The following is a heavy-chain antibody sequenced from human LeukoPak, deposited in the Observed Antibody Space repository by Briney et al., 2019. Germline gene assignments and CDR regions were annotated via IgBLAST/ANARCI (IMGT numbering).Heavy chain of an antibody. J-gene: IGHJ4*02. D-gene: IGHD5-18*01. V-gene: IGHV4-34*01. CDR1: GGSFSGYY. CDR2: INHSGST. CDR3: ARLKRRGYSYGLDY. Sequence: PSETLSLTCAVYGGSFSGYYWSWIRQPPGKGLEWIGEINHSGSTNYNPSLKSRVTISVDTSKNQFSLKLSSVTAADTAVYYCARLKRRGYSYGLDYWGQGTLVTVSS.